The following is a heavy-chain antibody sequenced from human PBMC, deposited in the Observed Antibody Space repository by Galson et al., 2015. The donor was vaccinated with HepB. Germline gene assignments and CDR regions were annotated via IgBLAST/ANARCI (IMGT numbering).Heavy chain of an antibody. CDR3: ARDSGSYDVLTGYSSYFDL. J-gene: IGHJ4*02. D-gene: IGHD3-9*01. CDR1: GFSLSAYN. Sequence: SLRLSCAASGFSLSAYNMNWVRQAPGKGLEWVSSISGSTYIYYKDSVQGRFTISGDTAENSAYLQMNSLRVEDTAVYYCARDSGSYDVLTGYSSYFDLWGPGTLVTVSS. V-gene: IGHV3-69-1*01. CDR2: ISGSTYI.